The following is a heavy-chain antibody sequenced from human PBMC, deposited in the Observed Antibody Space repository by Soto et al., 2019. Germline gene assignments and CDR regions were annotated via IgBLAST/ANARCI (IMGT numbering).Heavy chain of an antibody. CDR1: GGSISSYY. D-gene: IGHD3-9*01. J-gene: IGHJ4*02. CDR3: ARGVARYFDWLSDPYYFDY. CDR2: IYYSGST. Sequence: LSETLSLTCTVSGGSISSYYWSWIRQPPGKGLEWIGYIYYSGSTNYNPSLKSRVTISVDTSKNQFSLKLSSVTAADTAVYYCARGVARYFDWLSDPYYFDYWGQGTLVTVSS. V-gene: IGHV4-59*01.